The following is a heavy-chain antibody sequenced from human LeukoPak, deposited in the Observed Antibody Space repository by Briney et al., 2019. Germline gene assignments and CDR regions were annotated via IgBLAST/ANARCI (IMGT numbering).Heavy chain of an antibody. CDR3: ARGSSGSTKRYYFDS. CDR1: GGSISGYY. J-gene: IGHJ4*02. CDR2: LYTSEDT. Sequence: PSETLSLTCTVPGGSISGYYWNWVRQPADRGLEWIGRLYTSEDTYYNPSLKSRLTMSVDTSKNQFSLKLHSMTAADTAVYYCARGSSGSTKRYYFDSWGQGVLVTVPS. V-gene: IGHV4-4*07. D-gene: IGHD6-19*01.